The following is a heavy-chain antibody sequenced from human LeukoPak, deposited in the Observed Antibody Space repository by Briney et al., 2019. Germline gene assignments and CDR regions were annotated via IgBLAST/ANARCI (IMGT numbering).Heavy chain of an antibody. CDR1: GYSFTGYY. J-gene: IGHJ4*02. D-gene: IGHD5-18*01. CDR2: INPNSGGT. V-gene: IGHV1-2*02. CDR3: ARDGTSVMVDFDY. Sequence: GASVKDSCKASGYSFTGYYMYWVRQAPGQGLEWMGWINPNSGGTNYAQKFQGRVTMTRDTSISTAYMELSRLRSDDTAVYYCARDGTSVMVDFDYWGQGTLVTVSS.